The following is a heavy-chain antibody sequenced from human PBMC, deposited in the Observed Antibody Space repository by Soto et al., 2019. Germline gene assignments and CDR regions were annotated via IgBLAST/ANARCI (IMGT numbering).Heavy chain of an antibody. CDR2: ISDSGGRT. V-gene: IGHV3-23*01. Sequence: EVQLLESGGGLVQPGGSLRLSCAASGFTFSSYTMTWVRQAPGKGLEWVSRISDSGGRTDYADSVKGRFIVSRDNSKNTLYVQMNSLRAEDTAVYYCAQGSGHYGLDVRGQGTTVTVSS. CDR1: GFTFSSYT. CDR3: AQGSGHYGLDV. J-gene: IGHJ6*02.